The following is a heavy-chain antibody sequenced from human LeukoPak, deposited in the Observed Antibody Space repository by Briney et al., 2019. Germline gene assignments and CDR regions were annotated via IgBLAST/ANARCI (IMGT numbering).Heavy chain of an antibody. Sequence: ASVKVSCKASGGXFSSYAISWVRQAPGQGLEWMGWISAYNGDTNYAQKLQGRVTMTTDTSTSTAYMELRSLRPDDTAVYYCARDELLGYGMDVWAQGTTVTVSS. CDR1: GGXFSSYA. CDR2: ISAYNGDT. D-gene: IGHD2-21*02. CDR3: ARDELLGYGMDV. J-gene: IGHJ6*02. V-gene: IGHV1-18*01.